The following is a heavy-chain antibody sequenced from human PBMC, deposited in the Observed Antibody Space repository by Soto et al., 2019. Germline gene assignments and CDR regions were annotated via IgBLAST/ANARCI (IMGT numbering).Heavy chain of an antibody. Sequence: SETLSLTCTVSGGSINHYYWTWIRQPPGKGLEWIGYIYNTGSTVYNPSFKSRVTISVDTSKNQFSLKLNSVTAADTAVYYCARDLWGYCGTDCYPLDVWGQGTTVTVSS. J-gene: IGHJ6*02. CDR2: IYNTGST. V-gene: IGHV4-59*01. D-gene: IGHD2-21*02. CDR3: ARDLWGYCGTDCYPLDV. CDR1: GGSINHYY.